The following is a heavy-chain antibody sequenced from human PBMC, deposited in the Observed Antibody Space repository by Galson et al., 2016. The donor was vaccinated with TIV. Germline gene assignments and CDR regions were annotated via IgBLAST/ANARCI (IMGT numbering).Heavy chain of an antibody. Sequence: SLRLSCAASGFTFSNTWMSWVRQAPGKGLEWVGHIRSYFDGGTTDSAAPVKGRFTVSRDDSNNTLYLQMNSLKPEDTAVYYCTPFNTGYNYPSYFDYWGQGTPVTVSS. CDR1: GFTFSNTW. CDR2: IRSYFDGGTT. V-gene: IGHV3-15*01. D-gene: IGHD5-24*01. J-gene: IGHJ4*02. CDR3: TPFNTGYNYPSYFDY.